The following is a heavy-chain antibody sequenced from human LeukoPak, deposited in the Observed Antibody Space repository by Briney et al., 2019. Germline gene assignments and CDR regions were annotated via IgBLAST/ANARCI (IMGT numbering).Heavy chain of an antibody. CDR2: IYHSGST. V-gene: IGHV4-30-2*01. J-gene: IGHJ4*02. CDR3: ARGSHTYYYDSSGPWTWDY. CDR1: GGSISSGGYS. Sequence: SESLSLTCAVSGGSISSGGYSWSWIRQPPGRGLEWIGYIYHSGSTYYNPSLKSRLTISVDRSKTQFSLKLSSVTAADTAVYYCARGSHTYYYDSSGPWTWDYWGQGTLVTVSS. D-gene: IGHD3-22*01.